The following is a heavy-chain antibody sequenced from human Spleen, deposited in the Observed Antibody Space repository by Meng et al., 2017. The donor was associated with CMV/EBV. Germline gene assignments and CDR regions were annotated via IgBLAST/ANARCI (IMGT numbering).Heavy chain of an antibody. V-gene: IGHV3-21*01. CDR2: FTSVTDST. CDR1: GFTFSSYS. CDR3: ARDREYQRGRDYYYGMDV. D-gene: IGHD2-2*01. J-gene: IGHJ6*02. Sequence: GESLKISCATSGFTFSSYSMNWVRQAPGKGLEWVSSFTSVTDSTHYADSVRGRFTISRDNAKNSLYLQMNSLRAEDTAVYYCARDREYQRGRDYYYGMDVWGQGTTVTVSS.